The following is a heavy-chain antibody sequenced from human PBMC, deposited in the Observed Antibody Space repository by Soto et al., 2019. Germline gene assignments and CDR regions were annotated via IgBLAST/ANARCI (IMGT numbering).Heavy chain of an antibody. CDR2: ISVTGAII. CDR3: ASGVLYYYVDV. Sequence: EVHLVESGGGLVQPGGSLRLSCAASGFNFSSHSMNWVRQAPGKGLEWISYISVTGAIIYYADSVKGRFAISRDNAKNSLYLQMDSLRTEDTAVYYCASGVLYYYVDVWGKGTTVTVSS. CDR1: GFNFSSHS. V-gene: IGHV3-48*01. J-gene: IGHJ6*03. D-gene: IGHD3-10*01.